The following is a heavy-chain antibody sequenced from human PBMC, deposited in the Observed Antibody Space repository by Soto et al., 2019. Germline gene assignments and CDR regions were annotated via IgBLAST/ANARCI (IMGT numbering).Heavy chain of an antibody. J-gene: IGHJ5*02. D-gene: IGHD2-8*02. CDR2: IYPGDSDT. Sequence: GESLKISCQGSGYAFSSYWIAWVSQMPGKGLEWMGIIYPGDSDTRYSQSFQGQVTISADQSITIAYLQWSSLKASDTAMYYCARGYCTAPPCDPWFDPWGQGTLVTVSS. CDR1: GYAFSSYW. CDR3: ARGYCTAPPCDPWFDP. V-gene: IGHV5-51*01.